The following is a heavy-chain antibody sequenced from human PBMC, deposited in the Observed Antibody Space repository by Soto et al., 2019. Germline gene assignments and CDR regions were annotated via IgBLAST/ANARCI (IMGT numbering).Heavy chain of an antibody. Sequence: PSETLSLTCTVSGGSISSGGYYWSWIRQHPGKGLEWIGYIYYSGSTYYNPSLKSRVTISVDTSKNQFSLKLSSVTAADTAVYYCARDGGITGIPMVGWFDPWGQGTLVTVTS. V-gene: IGHV4-31*03. D-gene: IGHD1-20*01. CDR1: GGSISSGGYY. CDR2: IYYSGST. CDR3: ARDGGITGIPMVGWFDP. J-gene: IGHJ5*02.